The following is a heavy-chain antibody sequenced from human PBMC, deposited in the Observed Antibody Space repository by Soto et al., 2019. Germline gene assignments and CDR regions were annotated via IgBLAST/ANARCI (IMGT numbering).Heavy chain of an antibody. CDR1: GYTFTSYG. D-gene: IGHD5-12*01. J-gene: IGHJ6*02. CDR3: ARGGDVNYYHVMDV. CDR2: ISAYNGKT. V-gene: IGHV1-18*01. Sequence: QVQLVQSGGEVKKPGASVKLSCTASGYTFTSYGISWVRQAPGQGLEWMGWISAYNGKTNYAQNVQGRVTMTTETSTRTAYMDLRSLRSDDTAVYYCARGGDVNYYHVMDVWGQGTTVTVSS.